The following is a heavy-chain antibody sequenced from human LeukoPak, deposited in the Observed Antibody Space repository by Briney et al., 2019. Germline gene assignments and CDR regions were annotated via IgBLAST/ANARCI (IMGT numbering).Heavy chain of an antibody. CDR1: GVSVSSGGHY. D-gene: IGHD2-15*01. V-gene: IGHV4-39*01. CDR2: IYYSGST. CDR3: ARLVCGGGSCPAEFDY. J-gene: IGHJ4*02. Sequence: SETLSLTCIVSGVSVSSGGHYWGWIRQPPGKGLEWIGSIYYSGSTYYNPSLNNRVTIFIDMSKNQFSLRLNSVTATDTAVYYCARLVCGGGSCPAEFDYWGQGTLVTVSS.